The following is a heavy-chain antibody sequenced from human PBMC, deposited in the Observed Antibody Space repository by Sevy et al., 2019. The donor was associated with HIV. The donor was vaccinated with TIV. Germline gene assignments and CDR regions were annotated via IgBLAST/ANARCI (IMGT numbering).Heavy chain of an antibody. CDR1: GFTFSSYD. D-gene: IGHD5-18*01. CDR2: IGTLFDT. CDR3: TRGLRIQPPHAFDI. V-gene: IGHV3-13*01. J-gene: IGHJ3*02. Sequence: GGSLRLSCAASGFTFSSYDFHWVRQATGNGLEWVSTIGTLFDTYYPDSVKGRFAISRENAKNSFFLQMNNLRAGGTVIYYCTRGLRIQPPHAFDIWGQGKMVTVSS.